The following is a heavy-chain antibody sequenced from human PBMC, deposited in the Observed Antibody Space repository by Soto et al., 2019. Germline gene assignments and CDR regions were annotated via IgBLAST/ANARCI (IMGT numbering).Heavy chain of an antibody. CDR3: ARDRYSTVTHFDY. CDR2: IWDDGSND. CDR1: GFTFNSYA. D-gene: IGHD4-17*01. V-gene: IGHV3-33*01. Sequence: QVQLVESGGGVVRPGRSLRLSCAASGFTFNSYAMHWVRQAPGKGLEWVAVIWDDGSNDHYADSVRGRFTISRDNSKNPLYLQMSSLRAEDTAVYYCARDRYSTVTHFDYWGQGTLVTVSS. J-gene: IGHJ4*02.